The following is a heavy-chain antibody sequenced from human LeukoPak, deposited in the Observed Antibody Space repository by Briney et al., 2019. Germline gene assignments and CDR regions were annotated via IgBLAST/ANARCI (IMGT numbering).Heavy chain of an antibody. D-gene: IGHD6-13*01. J-gene: IGHJ5*02. V-gene: IGHV1-3*01. Sequence: GASVKVSCKASGYTFTSYAMHWVRQAPGQRLEWMGWINAGNGNTKYSQKFQGRVTITRDTSASTAYMELSSLRSEDTAVYYCARRAAAGTGNWFDPWGQGTLVTVSS. CDR3: ARRAAAGTGNWFDP. CDR1: GYTFTSYA. CDR2: INAGNGNT.